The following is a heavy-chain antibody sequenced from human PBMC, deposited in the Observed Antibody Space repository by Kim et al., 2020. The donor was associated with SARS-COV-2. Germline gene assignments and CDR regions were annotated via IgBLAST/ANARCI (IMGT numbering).Heavy chain of an antibody. J-gene: IGHJ6*02. V-gene: IGHV7-4-1*02. D-gene: IGHD3-3*01. Sequence: ASVKVSCKASGHTFTRYAMNWVRQAPGQGLEWMGWINTNTGNPTYAQGFRGRFVFSLDTSVSTAYLQISSLKAEDTAVYYCARDGRTTIFGVVIIFSVMDVWGQGTTVTVSS. CDR3: ARDGRTTIFGVVIIFSVMDV. CDR1: GHTFTRYA. CDR2: INTNTGNP.